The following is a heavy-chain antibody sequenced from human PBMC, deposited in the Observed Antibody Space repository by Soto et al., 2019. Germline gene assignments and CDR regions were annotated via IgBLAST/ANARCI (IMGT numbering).Heavy chain of an antibody. CDR1: GFTFSSYA. J-gene: IGHJ4*02. CDR2: ISGSGGST. Sequence: GGSLRLSCAASGFTFSSYAMSWVHQAPGKGLEWVSAISGSGGSTYYADSVEGRFTISRDNSKNTLYLQMNSLRAEDTAVYYCAIGPRVDCTSTICSVPIDYLGQGTLFTVSS. V-gene: IGHV3-23*01. D-gene: IGHD2-2*01. CDR3: AIGPRVDCTSTICSVPIDY.